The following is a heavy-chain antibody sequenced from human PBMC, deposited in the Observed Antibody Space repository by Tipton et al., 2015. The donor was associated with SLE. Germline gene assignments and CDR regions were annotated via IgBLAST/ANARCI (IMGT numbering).Heavy chain of an antibody. CDR1: GGSFSGYY. CDR3: ARKYSSYMDV. J-gene: IGHJ6*03. CDR2: INHSGST. V-gene: IGHV4-34*01. Sequence: TLSLTCAVYGGSFSGYYWSWIRQPPGKGLEWIGEINHSGSTNYNPSLKSRVTISVDTSKNQFSLKLSSVTAADTALYYCARKYSSYMDVWGKGTTVTVSS. D-gene: IGHD6-6*01.